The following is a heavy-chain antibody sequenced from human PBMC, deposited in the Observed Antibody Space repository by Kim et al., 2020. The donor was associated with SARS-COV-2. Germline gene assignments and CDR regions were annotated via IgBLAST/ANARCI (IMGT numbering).Heavy chain of an antibody. D-gene: IGHD6-19*01. CDR3: ARTISGAVYY. V-gene: IGHV3-74*01. Sequence: GGSLRLSCAASGFTFSNYWMHWVRQAPGKGLVWVAVINGDGSTKNYADFVKGRFTISRDNSKNTLYLHMNSLRAEDTAVYYCARTISGAVYYWGQGTLVTVSS. CDR2: INGDGSTK. CDR1: GFTFSNYW. J-gene: IGHJ4*02.